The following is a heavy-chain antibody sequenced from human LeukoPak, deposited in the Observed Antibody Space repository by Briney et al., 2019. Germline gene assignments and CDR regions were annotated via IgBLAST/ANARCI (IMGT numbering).Heavy chain of an antibody. V-gene: IGHV3-7*01. D-gene: IGHD3-16*01. CDR3: ATYTHWVAGDV. CDR1: GFTFSDSW. Sequence: GGSLRLSCAASGFTFSDSWMSWVRRAPGKGLEWVANMNQDGSAKGYVDSVKGRFTISRDNARNSLYLEMSSLRPEDTAVYYCATYTHWVAGDVWGQGTTVTVSS. J-gene: IGHJ6*02. CDR2: MNQDGSAK.